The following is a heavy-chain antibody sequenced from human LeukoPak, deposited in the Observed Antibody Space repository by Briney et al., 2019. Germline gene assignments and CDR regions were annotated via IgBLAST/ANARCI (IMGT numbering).Heavy chain of an antibody. Sequence: PSETLSLTCTVSGGSITSTGYYWAWVRQPPGKGLEWIGTIYYSGSTYYNPSLKSRVTISVDTSKNQFSLNLSSMSAADTAVYYCAGRQMSTKDFDFWGQGTLVTVSS. CDR1: GGSITSTGYY. V-gene: IGHV4-39*01. CDR2: IYYSGST. D-gene: IGHD5/OR15-5a*01. J-gene: IGHJ4*02. CDR3: AGRQMSTKDFDF.